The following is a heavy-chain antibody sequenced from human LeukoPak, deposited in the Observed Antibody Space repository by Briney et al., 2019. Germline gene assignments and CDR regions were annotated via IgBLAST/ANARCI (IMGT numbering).Heavy chain of an antibody. Sequence: ASVTVSCTASGGTFTSYAISWVRQAPGQGLEWMGRIIPILGIANYAQKFQGRVTITADKSTSTAYMELSSLRSEDTAVYYCARETFDLDSSGYYPYYFDYWGQGTLVTVSS. J-gene: IGHJ4*02. D-gene: IGHD3-22*01. CDR2: IIPILGIA. CDR1: GGTFTSYA. V-gene: IGHV1-69*04. CDR3: ARETFDLDSSGYYPYYFDY.